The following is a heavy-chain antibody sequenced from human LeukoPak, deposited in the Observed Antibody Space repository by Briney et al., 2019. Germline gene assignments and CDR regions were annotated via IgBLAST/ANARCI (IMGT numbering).Heavy chain of an antibody. CDR1: GYYFSGFY. V-gene: IGHV4-34*01. J-gene: IGHJ3*02. CDR3: ASPSKLVVSRGAFDI. D-gene: IGHD3-10*01. CDR2: ISYSGST. Sequence: PSETLSLTCVVEGYYFSGFYWTWIRQAPGKGLEWIGEISYSGSTKYNPSLKSRVTIEVDTSKKQISLKLTSVTATDTAVYYCASPSKLVVSRGAFDIWGQGTMVTVSA.